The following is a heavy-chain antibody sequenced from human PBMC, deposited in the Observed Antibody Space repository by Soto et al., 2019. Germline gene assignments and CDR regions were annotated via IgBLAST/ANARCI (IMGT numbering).Heavy chain of an antibody. CDR2: TRNKANSYTT. V-gene: IGHV3-72*01. CDR3: VSVSGSYYYDY. J-gene: IGHJ4*02. Sequence: WVRQAPGKGLEWVGRTRNKANSYTTEYAASVKGRFTISRDDSKNSLYLQMNSLKTEDTALYYCVSVSGSYYYDYWGQGTLVTVSS. D-gene: IGHD3-10*01.